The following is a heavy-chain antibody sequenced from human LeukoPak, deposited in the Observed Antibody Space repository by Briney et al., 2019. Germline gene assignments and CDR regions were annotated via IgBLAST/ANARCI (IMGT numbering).Heavy chain of an antibody. Sequence: GASVKVSCKASGYTFTVYYIHWVRQAAGHGLEWVGRINPNTGTTNYAPRFQGRVTMTTDTSVTTAYLELKRLTPDDTAVYYCAKPLGGDRAAIGTSDAFQFWGQGTIITVSS. CDR1: GYTFTVYY. CDR2: INPNTGTT. CDR3: AKPLGGDRAAIGTSDAFQF. D-gene: IGHD3-16*01. V-gene: IGHV1-2*06. J-gene: IGHJ3*01.